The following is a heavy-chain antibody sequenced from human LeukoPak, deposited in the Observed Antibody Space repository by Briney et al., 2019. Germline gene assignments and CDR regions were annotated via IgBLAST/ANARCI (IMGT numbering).Heavy chain of an antibody. CDR3: ARHSRIAVRFDAFDI. D-gene: IGHD6-6*01. J-gene: IGHJ3*02. V-gene: IGHV5-51*01. Sequence: GESLQISCKGSGYRFTSYWIGWVRQMPGKGLEWMGIIYPGDSDTRYSPSFQGQVTISADKSISTAYLQWSSLKASDTAMYYCARHSRIAVRFDAFDIWGQGTMVTVSS. CDR1: GYRFTSYW. CDR2: IYPGDSDT.